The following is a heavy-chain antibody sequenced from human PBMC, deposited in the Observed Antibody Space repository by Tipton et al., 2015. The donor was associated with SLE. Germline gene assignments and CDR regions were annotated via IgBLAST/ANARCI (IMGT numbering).Heavy chain of an antibody. CDR3: ARIAAAGDFDY. D-gene: IGHD6-13*01. Sequence: SLRLSCAASGFTFSSYWMTWVRQAPGKGLEWVANIKQDGSEKYYVDSVKGRFTISRDNAKNSLYLQMNSLRAEDTAVYYCARIAAAGDFDYWGQGTLVTVSS. V-gene: IGHV3-7*05. CDR1: GFTFSSYW. J-gene: IGHJ4*02. CDR2: IKQDGSEK.